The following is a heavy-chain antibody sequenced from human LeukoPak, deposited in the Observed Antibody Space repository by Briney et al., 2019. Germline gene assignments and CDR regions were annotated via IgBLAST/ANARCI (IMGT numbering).Heavy chain of an antibody. CDR2: IYSGGST. D-gene: IGHD6-6*01. CDR1: GFTVSSNY. CDR3: AAAEYSSSFDY. Sequence: PGGSLRLSCAASGFTVSSNYMSWVRQAPGKGLEWVSVIYSGGSTYYADSVKGRFTISRDNSKNTLYLQMNSLRAEDTAVYYCAAAEYSSSFDYWGQGTLVTVPS. J-gene: IGHJ4*02. V-gene: IGHV3-53*01.